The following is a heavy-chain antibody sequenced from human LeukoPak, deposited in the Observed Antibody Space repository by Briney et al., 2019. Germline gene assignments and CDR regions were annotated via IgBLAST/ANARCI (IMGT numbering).Heavy chain of an antibody. CDR3: ARIAIAARAFDY. J-gene: IGHJ4*02. D-gene: IGHD6-6*01. CDR2: IYHSGST. CDR1: GYSISSGYY. Sequence: SETLSLTCTVSGYSISSGYYWGWIRQPPGKGLEWIGSIYHSGSTYYNPSLKSRVTISVDRSKNQFSLKLSSVTAADTAVYYCARIAIAARAFDYWGQGTLVTVSS. V-gene: IGHV4-38-2*02.